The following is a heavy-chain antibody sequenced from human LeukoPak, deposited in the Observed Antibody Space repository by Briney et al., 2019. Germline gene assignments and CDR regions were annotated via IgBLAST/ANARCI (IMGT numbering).Heavy chain of an antibody. CDR1: GGPISGYY. D-gene: IGHD3-3*01. CDR2: IYYSGST. J-gene: IGHJ4*02. CDR3: ARGSGNYYQIDY. Sequence: SETLSLTCTVSGGPISGYYWSWLRQPPGKGLEWIGYIYYSGSTNYNPSLKSRLTMSVDSSKNQFSLKLSSVTAADTAVYYCARGSGNYYQIDYWGQGTLVTVSS. V-gene: IGHV4-59*01.